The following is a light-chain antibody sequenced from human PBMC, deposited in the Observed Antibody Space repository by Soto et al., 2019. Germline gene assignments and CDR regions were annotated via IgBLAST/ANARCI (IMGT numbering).Light chain of an antibody. J-gene: IGLJ3*02. CDR1: RSDVVAYDY. CDR2: EVN. V-gene: IGLV2-8*01. CDR3: SSFAANDNVV. Sequence: QSALTQPPSASGSPGQSVTISCTGTRSDVVAYDYVCWYQQHPGKAPKLMIYEVNKRPSGVPDRFSGSKSGNTASLTVSGLQAGDEADYYCSSFAANDNVVFGGGTKLTVL.